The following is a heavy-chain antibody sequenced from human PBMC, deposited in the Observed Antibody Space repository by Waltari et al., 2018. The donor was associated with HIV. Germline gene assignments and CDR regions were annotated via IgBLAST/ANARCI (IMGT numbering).Heavy chain of an antibody. J-gene: IGHJ4*02. CDR3: TTDKSWSPDY. CDR2: IKRKIDGGTA. V-gene: IGHV3-15*01. Sequence: EVRLLESGGGLLKPGRSHILQCKASGFDYSHAWMSWVRQAPGKGLEWRGRIKRKIDGGTADYTESVQGRFSISRDDSKNTVYLEMNSLKIEDTAVYYCTTDKSWSPDYWGQGTLVTVSS. CDR1: GFDYSHAW. D-gene: IGHD3-10*01.